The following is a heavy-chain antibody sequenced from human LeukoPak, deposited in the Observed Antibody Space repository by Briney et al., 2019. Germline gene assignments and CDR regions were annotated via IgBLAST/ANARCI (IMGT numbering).Heavy chain of an antibody. CDR2: INHSGST. D-gene: IGHD3-10*01. CDR3: ARDLLPSAFGESPTVMGY. V-gene: IGHV4-34*01. Sequence: ASETLSLTCTVSGGSISSYYWSWIRQPPGKGLERIGEINHSGSTNYNPSLKSRVTISVDTSKNQFSLKLSSVTAADTAVYYCARDLLPSAFGESPTVMGYWGQGTLVTVSS. CDR1: GGSISSYY. J-gene: IGHJ4*02.